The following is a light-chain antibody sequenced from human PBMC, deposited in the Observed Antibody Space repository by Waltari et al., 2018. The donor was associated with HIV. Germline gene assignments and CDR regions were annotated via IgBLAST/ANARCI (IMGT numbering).Light chain of an antibody. CDR2: DVT. V-gene: IGLV2-23*02. CDR3: LTYVSKTSTWQ. CDR1: DTDIGNYNL. Sequence: QSALTQPASVSGNPGQSVTITCTGTDTDIGNYNLVSWFQQHPGKAPKLLIYDVTKRPSGVSSRFSGSKSGYFASLTISGLITEDESSDYCLTYVSKTSTWQFGGGTYLTV. J-gene: IGLJ3*02.